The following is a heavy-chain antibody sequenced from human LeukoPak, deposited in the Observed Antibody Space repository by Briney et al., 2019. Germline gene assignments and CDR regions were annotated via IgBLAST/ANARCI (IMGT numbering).Heavy chain of an antibody. D-gene: IGHD6-19*01. Sequence: ASVKVSCKASGYTFSSYAISWVRQAPGQGLEWMGGIIPIFGTANYAQKFQGRVTITADESTSTAYMELSSLRSEDTAVYYCAIAVAGMLRYYYYYYMDVWGKGTTVTISS. CDR2: IIPIFGTA. J-gene: IGHJ6*03. V-gene: IGHV1-69*13. CDR3: AIAVAGMLRYYYYYYMDV. CDR1: GYTFSSYA.